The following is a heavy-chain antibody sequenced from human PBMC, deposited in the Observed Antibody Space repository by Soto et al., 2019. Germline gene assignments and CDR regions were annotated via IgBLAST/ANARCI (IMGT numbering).Heavy chain of an antibody. V-gene: IGHV3-7*01. D-gene: IGHD2-8*02. CDR1: GFAFSAHW. Sequence: EVQLVESGGVLVQPGGSLRLSCSASGFAFSAHWMTWVRQTPGKGLEWVANISPEGSTKYYVDSAKGRFTISRDNAKNLLYLQMNSLTVGDTAVYSCVRDHVTPGLYFDKWGQGTLVTVSS. CDR2: ISPEGSTK. J-gene: IGHJ4*02. CDR3: VRDHVTPGLYFDK.